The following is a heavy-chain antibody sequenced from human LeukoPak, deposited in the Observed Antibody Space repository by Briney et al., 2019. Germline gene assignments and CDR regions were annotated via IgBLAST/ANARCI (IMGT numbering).Heavy chain of an antibody. Sequence: SETLSLTCAVYGGSFSGYYWSWIRQPPGKGLEWIGEINHSGSTNYNPSLKSRVTISVDTSKNQFSLKLSSVTAADTAVYYCARHDYGDFTNVYWGQGTLVTVSS. CDR2: INHSGST. D-gene: IGHD4-17*01. CDR3: ARHDYGDFTNVY. CDR1: GGSFSGYY. V-gene: IGHV4-34*01. J-gene: IGHJ4*02.